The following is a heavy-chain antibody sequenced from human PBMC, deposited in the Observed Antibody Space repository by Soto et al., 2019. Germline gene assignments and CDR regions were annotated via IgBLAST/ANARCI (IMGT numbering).Heavy chain of an antibody. Sequence: GGSLRLSCAASGFTFSSYSMNWVRQAPGKGLEWVSSISSSSSYIYYADSVKGRFTISRHNAKNSLYLQMNSLRAEDTAVYYCARDYGYDYIWGSYRPNWFDPWGQGTLVTVSS. CDR1: GFTFSSYS. D-gene: IGHD3-16*02. CDR2: ISSSSSYI. CDR3: ARDYGYDYIWGSYRPNWFDP. V-gene: IGHV3-21*01. J-gene: IGHJ5*02.